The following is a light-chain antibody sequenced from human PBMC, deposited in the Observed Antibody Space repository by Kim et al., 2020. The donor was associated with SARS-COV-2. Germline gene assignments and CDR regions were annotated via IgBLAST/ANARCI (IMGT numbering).Light chain of an antibody. Sequence: QSALTQPASVSGSPGQPITISCTGTGSDIGYRNFVSWYQQHPGKAPRLMIYDVTNRPSGVSHRFSGSKSGNTASLAISGLQTEDEAAYYCSSYTNSGTVVFGGWTQLTVL. CDR2: DVT. CDR3: SSYTNSGTVV. V-gene: IGLV2-14*03. J-gene: IGLJ2*01. CDR1: GSDIGYRNF.